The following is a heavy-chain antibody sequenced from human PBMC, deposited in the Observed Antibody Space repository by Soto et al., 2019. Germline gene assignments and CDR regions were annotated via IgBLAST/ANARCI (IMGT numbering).Heavy chain of an antibody. D-gene: IGHD4-17*01. CDR1: GFTFSNAW. V-gene: IGHV3-15*07. J-gene: IGHJ4*02. CDR3: TTQISTVTYYFDY. CDR2: IKSKTDGGTT. Sequence: EVQLVESGGGLVKPGGSLRLSCAASGFTFSNAWMNWVRQAPGKGLEWVGRIKSKTDGGTTDYVVPVKGRFTISRDDSKNTLYRQMDSLNTEDTAVYYCTTQISTVTYYFDYWGQGTLVTVSS.